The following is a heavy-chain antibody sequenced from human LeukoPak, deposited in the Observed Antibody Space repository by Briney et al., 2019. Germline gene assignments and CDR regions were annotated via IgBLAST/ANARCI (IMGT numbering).Heavy chain of an antibody. J-gene: IGHJ4*02. D-gene: IGHD5-18*01. CDR2: ISGSGGST. CDR1: GFTFSSYA. Sequence: GGSLRLSCAASGFTFSSYAMSWVRQTPGKGLEWVSAISGSGGSTYYADSVKGRFTISRDNSKNTLYLQMNSLRAEDTAVYYCAKSLGPVDTAIGYWGQGTLVTASS. CDR3: AKSLGPVDTAIGY. V-gene: IGHV3-23*01.